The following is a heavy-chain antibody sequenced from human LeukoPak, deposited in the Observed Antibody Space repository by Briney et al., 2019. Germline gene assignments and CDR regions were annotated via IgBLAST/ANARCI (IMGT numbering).Heavy chain of an antibody. CDR3: VRAGYSSGADY. CDR1: GFTLSSYW. J-gene: IGHJ4*02. Sequence: QPGGSLRLSCAASGFTLSSYWMHWVRQAPGKGLVWVSRVNGDGSSTNYADSVKGRFTISGDNARNTLYLQMNTLTAEDTAVYYCVRAGYSSGADYWGQGTLVTVSS. V-gene: IGHV3-74*01. CDR2: VNGDGSST. D-gene: IGHD5-18*01.